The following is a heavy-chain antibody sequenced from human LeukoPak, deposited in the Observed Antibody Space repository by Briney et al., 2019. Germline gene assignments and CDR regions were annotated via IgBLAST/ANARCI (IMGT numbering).Heavy chain of an antibody. CDR2: INHSGST. D-gene: IGHD6-19*01. CDR1: GGSFSGYY. V-gene: IGHV4-34*01. Sequence: PSETLSLTCAVYGGSFSGYYWSWIRQPPGKGLEWIGEINHSGSTNYNPSLKSRVTISVDTSKNQFSLKLSSVTAADTAVYYCASSGWFWGAFNYWGQGTLVTVSS. CDR3: ASSGWFWGAFNY. J-gene: IGHJ4*02.